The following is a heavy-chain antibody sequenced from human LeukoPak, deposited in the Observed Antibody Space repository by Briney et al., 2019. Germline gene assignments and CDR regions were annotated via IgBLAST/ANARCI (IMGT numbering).Heavy chain of an antibody. D-gene: IGHD1-26*01. CDR3: AKREGATLDY. V-gene: IGHV3-30*18. J-gene: IGHJ4*02. Sequence: GRSLRPSCAASGFTFSNYGMHWVRQAPGKGLEWLAVISYDGSNKYYADSVKGRFTISRDNSKNTLYLQMNSLSAEDTAVYYCAKREGATLDYWGQGTLVTVSS. CDR1: GFTFSNYG. CDR2: ISYDGSNK.